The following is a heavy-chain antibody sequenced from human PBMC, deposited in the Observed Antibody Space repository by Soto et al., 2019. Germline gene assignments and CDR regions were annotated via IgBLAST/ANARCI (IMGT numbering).Heavy chain of an antibody. CDR1: EFTFNNYW. CDR2: INTDGSTT. CDR3: ARGIYLKYVLDV. J-gene: IGHJ6*02. V-gene: IGHV3-74*01. D-gene: IGHD3-16*02. Sequence: EVQLVESGGGLVQPGGSLRLSCAASEFTFNNYWMHWVRQVPGKGLEWVSRINTDGSTTNYADSVMGRFTISRDNAENTVYLQMNSQRAEDTAVYYCARGIYLKYVLDVWGQGATGTVSS.